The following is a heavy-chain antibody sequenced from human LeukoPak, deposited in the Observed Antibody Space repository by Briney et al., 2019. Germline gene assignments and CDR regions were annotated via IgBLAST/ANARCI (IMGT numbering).Heavy chain of an antibody. J-gene: IGHJ4*02. CDR1: GFTFSSYA. D-gene: IGHD3-16*02. V-gene: IGHV3-23*01. CDR2: ISGSGGST. CDR3: AKELYDYVWGSYRYFGY. Sequence: GGSLRLSCAASGFTFSSYAMSWVRQAPGKGLEWVSAISGSGGSTYYADSVKGRFTISRDNSKNTLHLQMNSLRAEDTAVYYCAKELYDYVWGSYRYFGYWGQGTLVTVSS.